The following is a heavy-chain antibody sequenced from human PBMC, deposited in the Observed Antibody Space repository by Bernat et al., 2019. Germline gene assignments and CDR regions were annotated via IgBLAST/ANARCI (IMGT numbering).Heavy chain of an antibody. CDR2: ISSSSSYI. V-gene: IGHV3-21*01. Sequence: EVQLVESGGGLVKPGGSLRLSCAASGFTFSSYSMNWVRQAPGKWLEWVSSISSSSSYIYYAYSVKGRFTISRDNAKNSLYLQMNSMRADETAVYYCARSGAAGGNWRWWFDHWGQGTLVTVSS. CDR1: GFTFSSYS. J-gene: IGHJ5*02. CDR3: ARSGAAGGNWRWWFDH. D-gene: IGHD6-13*01.